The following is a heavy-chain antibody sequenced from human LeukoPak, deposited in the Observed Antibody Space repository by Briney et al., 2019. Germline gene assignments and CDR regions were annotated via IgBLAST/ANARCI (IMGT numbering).Heavy chain of an antibody. J-gene: IGHJ6*03. Sequence: ASVKVSCKASGYTFTGYYMHWVRQAPGQGLEWMGWINPNSGGTNYAQKFQGWVTMTRDTSISTAYMELSRLRSDDTAVYYCARVQYYYGSGPMDVWGKGTTVTVSS. CDR3: ARVQYYYGSGPMDV. CDR1: GYTFTGYY. CDR2: INPNSGGT. D-gene: IGHD3-10*01. V-gene: IGHV1-2*04.